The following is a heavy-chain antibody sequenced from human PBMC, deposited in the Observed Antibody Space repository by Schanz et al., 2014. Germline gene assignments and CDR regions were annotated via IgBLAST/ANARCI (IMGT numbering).Heavy chain of an antibody. CDR3: ARPRFDYGEVDY. J-gene: IGHJ4*02. D-gene: IGHD4-17*01. Sequence: EVRLVESGGGLVQPGGSLRLSCEASGFDFNSYSMNWVRQVPGKGLEWLSYIATSSSTRHYADSVKGRVTISRDNAKISLYLQMNSLRVEDTAVYYCARPRFDYGEVDYWGQGTLVTVSS. CDR2: IATSSSTR. V-gene: IGHV3-48*04. CDR1: GFDFNSYS.